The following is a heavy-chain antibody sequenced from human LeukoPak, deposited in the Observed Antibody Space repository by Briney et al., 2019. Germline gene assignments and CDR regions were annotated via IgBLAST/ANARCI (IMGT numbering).Heavy chain of an antibody. CDR1: VGSISISSYY. J-gene: IGHJ4*02. Sequence: SETLSLTCTVSVGSISISSYYCGWIRQPPGKGLEWIGSIFYSGNTYYNASLKSRVTISVDTSKNHFSLKMSSVTSADTAVYYCARRSSGGGLFDYWGQGTLVTVSS. V-gene: IGHV4-39*02. CDR2: IFYSGNT. D-gene: IGHD3-22*01. CDR3: ARRSSGGGLFDY.